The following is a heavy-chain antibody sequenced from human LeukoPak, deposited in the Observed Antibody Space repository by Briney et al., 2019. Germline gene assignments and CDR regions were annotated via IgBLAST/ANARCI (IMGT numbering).Heavy chain of an antibody. Sequence: SETLSLTCTVSGGSISSSSYYWGWIRQPPGKGLEWIGSIYYSGSTYYNPSLKSRVTISVDTSKNQFSLKLSSVTAADTAVYYCATLSGWGLQHYWGQGTLVTVSS. CDR3: ATLSGWGLQHY. J-gene: IGHJ4*02. CDR2: IYYSGST. D-gene: IGHD7-27*01. V-gene: IGHV4-39*01. CDR1: GGSISSSSYY.